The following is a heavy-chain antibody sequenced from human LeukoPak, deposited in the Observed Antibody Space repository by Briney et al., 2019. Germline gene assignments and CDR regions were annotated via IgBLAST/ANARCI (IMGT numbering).Heavy chain of an antibody. CDR1: GYTFTGYY. D-gene: IGHD3-16*01. Sequence: GASVKVSCKASGYTFTGYYMHWVRQAPGQGLEWMGWINPNSGGTNYAQKFQGRVTMTRDTSISTAYMELSRLRSDDTAIYYCAKWQDSTHWGYFDSWGPGTLVTVSS. V-gene: IGHV1-2*02. CDR3: AKWQDSTHWGYFDS. CDR2: INPNSGGT. J-gene: IGHJ4*02.